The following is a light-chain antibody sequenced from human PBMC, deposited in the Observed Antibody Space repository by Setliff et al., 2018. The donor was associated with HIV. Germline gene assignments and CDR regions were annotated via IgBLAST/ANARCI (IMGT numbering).Light chain of an antibody. J-gene: IGLJ1*01. CDR2: EVT. CDR3: SSYTSSSPYV. Sequence: QSVLTQPASVSGSPGRSITISCTGTSSDIGGYNFVSWYQHHPGKAPKLMIYEVTNRPSGVSNRFSGSKSGNTASLTISGLQADDEADYYCSSYTSSSPYVFGTGTKVTVL. V-gene: IGLV2-14*01. CDR1: SSDIGGYNF.